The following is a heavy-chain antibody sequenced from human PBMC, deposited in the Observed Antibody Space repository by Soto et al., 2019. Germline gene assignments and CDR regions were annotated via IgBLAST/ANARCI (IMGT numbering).Heavy chain of an antibody. CDR1: GGSFDDFY. Sequence: SETLSLTCAFYGGSFDDFYWSWVRQSPGKGLEWVGEISHGGGTNYSPSLASRVSISVDTSKNQFSLHLRSVTAADTGLYYCARGQLVWYGDLTPYHRDMDVWGQGTTVTVSS. V-gene: IGHV4-34*01. CDR2: ISHGGGT. J-gene: IGHJ6*02. D-gene: IGHD3-10*01. CDR3: ARGQLVWYGDLTPYHRDMDV.